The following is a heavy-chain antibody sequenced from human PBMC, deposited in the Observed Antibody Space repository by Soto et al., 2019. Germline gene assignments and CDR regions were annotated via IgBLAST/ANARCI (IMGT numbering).Heavy chain of an antibody. V-gene: IGHV4-59*01. J-gene: IGHJ4*02. CDR1: GVSFSTYY. Sequence: VQLQESGPGLVTPSETLSLTCTVSGVSFSTYYWRSLRQAPGKGLEWIGYIYYSGSSNYNPSLKSRVTMSVDTSKNQLSLKLSSVTAADTAVYYCARDQGGPFDYWGQGTLVTVSS. CDR2: IYYSGSS. CDR3: ARDQGGPFDY. D-gene: IGHD2-15*01.